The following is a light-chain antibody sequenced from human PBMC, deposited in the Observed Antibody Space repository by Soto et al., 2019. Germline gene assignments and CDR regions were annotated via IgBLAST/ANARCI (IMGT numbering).Light chain of an antibody. CDR1: QSISNN. CDR3: QQYNNWPRT. V-gene: IGKV3-15*01. J-gene: IGKJ1*01. CDR2: DAS. Sequence: VMTQSPATLSVSPGESATLSCRASQSISNNLAWYQQKPGQAPRLLMYDASTRATGIPDRFSGSGSGAEFNLTISSLQSEDLAVYYCQQYNNWPRTFGKGTKVEVK.